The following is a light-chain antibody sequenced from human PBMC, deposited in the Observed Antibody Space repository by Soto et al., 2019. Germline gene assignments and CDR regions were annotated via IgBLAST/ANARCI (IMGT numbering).Light chain of an antibody. CDR2: GAS. J-gene: IGKJ4*01. Sequence: DIQMTQSPSTLSASVGDRATLTCRASQGINSYLAWYQQKPGQAPKFLIYGASTWESGVPSRFSGSGSGTEFTLTISSLQPEDFATYYCQQSYSTPLTFGGGTKVDIK. V-gene: IGKV1-9*01. CDR3: QQSYSTPLT. CDR1: QGINSY.